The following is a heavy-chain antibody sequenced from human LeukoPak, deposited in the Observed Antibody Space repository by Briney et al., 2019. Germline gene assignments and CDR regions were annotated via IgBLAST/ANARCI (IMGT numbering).Heavy chain of an antibody. CDR3: AKEISMIVVVGYLYY. V-gene: IGHV3-23*01. CDR1: GFIFSSYA. J-gene: IGHJ4*02. Sequence: PGGSLRLSCAASGFIFSSYAVSWVRQAPGKGLEWVSAISGSGGNTYYADSVKGRFTISRDNSKNTLYLQMNSLRAEDTAVYYCAKEISMIVVVGYLYYWGQGNLVTVSS. CDR2: ISGSGGNT. D-gene: IGHD3-22*01.